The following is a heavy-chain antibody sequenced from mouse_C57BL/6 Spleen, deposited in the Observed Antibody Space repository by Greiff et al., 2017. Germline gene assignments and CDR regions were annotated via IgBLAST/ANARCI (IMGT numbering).Heavy chain of an antibody. V-gene: IGHV1-39*01. Sequence: VHVKQSGPELVKPGASVKISCKASGYSFTDYNMNWVKQSNGKSLEWIGVINPNYGTTSYNQKFKGKATLTVDQSSSTAYMQLNSLTSEDSAVYYCAPYDYDGAWFAYWGQGTLVTVSA. CDR3: APYDYDGAWFAY. CDR1: GYSFTDYN. CDR2: INPNYGTT. D-gene: IGHD2-4*01. J-gene: IGHJ3*01.